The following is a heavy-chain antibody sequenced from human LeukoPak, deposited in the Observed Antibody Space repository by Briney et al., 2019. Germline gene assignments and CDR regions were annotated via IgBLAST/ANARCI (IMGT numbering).Heavy chain of an antibody. J-gene: IGHJ4*02. Sequence: GASVKVSCKASGYTFRAHGISWVRQAPGQGLEWLGWVSPYNGNTDYAQKFRGRLTLTTDTYTSTFYMDLRSLTSDDTAVYYCAREHEQWLVRHHFDYWGQGSQVTVSS. D-gene: IGHD6-19*01. CDR2: VSPYNGNT. V-gene: IGHV1-18*01. CDR1: GYTFRAHG. CDR3: AREHEQWLVRHHFDY.